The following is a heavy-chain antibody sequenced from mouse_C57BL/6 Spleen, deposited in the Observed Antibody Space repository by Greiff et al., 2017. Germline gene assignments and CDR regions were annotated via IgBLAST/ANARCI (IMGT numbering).Heavy chain of an antibody. V-gene: IGHV1-63*01. CDR3: ARGRDYDYDDVIYYFDY. CDR2: IYPGGGYT. CDR1: GYTFTNYW. J-gene: IGHJ2*01. Sequence: VQLQQSGAELVRPGTSVKMSCKASGYTFTNYWIGWAKQRPGHGLEWIGDIYPGGGYTNYNEKFKGKATLTADKSSSTAYMQFSSLTSEDSAIYYCARGRDYDYDDVIYYFDYWGQGTTLTVSS. D-gene: IGHD2-4*01.